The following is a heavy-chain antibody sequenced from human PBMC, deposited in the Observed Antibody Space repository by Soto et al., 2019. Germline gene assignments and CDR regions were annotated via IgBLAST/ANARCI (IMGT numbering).Heavy chain of an antibody. V-gene: IGHV1-2*04. Sequence: QVQLVQSGAEVKKPGASVKVSCKASGYTFTGYYMHWVRQAPGQGLEWMGWINPNSGGTNYAQKFQCWVTMTRDTSISTADMELSRLRSDDTAVYYCARDYYGSGPFDPWGQETLVTVSS. J-gene: IGHJ5*02. CDR1: GYTFTGYY. CDR3: ARDYYGSGPFDP. D-gene: IGHD3-10*01. CDR2: INPNSGGT.